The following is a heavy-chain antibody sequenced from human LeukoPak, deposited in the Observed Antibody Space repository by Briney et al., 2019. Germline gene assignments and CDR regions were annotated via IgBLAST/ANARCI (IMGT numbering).Heavy chain of an antibody. D-gene: IGHD6-19*01. CDR3: AAGYTTGWYVRYFDY. J-gene: IGHJ4*02. CDR2: ISGSGGST. V-gene: IGHV3-23*01. Sequence: GGSLRLSCVASGFTLSNYAMSWVRQAPGKGLEWVSSISGSGGSTYQAENVKGRFTISRDNSKNTLYLQMNSLRDEGTAIYYCAAGYTTGWYVRYFDYWGQGTLVTVSS. CDR1: GFTLSNYA.